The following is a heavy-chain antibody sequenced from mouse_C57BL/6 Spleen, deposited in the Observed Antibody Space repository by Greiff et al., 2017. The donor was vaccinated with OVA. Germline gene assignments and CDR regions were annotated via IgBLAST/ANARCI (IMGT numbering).Heavy chain of an antibody. CDR3: ARGSHYYGSSWYFDY. CDR1: GYTFTSYW. J-gene: IGHJ2*01. CDR2: IYPGSGST. V-gene: IGHV1-55*01. Sequence: QVQLQQPGAELVKPGASVKMSCKASGYTFTSYWITWVKQRPGQGLEWIGDIYPGSGSTNYNEKFKSKATLTVDTSSSTAYMQLSSLTSEDSAVYYCARGSHYYGSSWYFDYWGQGTTLTVSS. D-gene: IGHD1-1*01.